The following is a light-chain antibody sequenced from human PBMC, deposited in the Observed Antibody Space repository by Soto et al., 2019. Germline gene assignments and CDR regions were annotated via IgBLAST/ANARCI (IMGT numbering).Light chain of an antibody. CDR2: RNN. J-gene: IGLJ1*01. CDR3: AAWDDSLSGFYV. Sequence: QSALTQPPSASGTPGQRVTISCSGSSXNIGSNYVYWYQQLPGTAPKLLIYRNNQRPSGVPDRFSGSKSGTSASLAISGLRSEDEADYYCAAWDDSLSGFYVFGTGTNVTV. CDR1: SXNIGSNY. V-gene: IGLV1-47*01.